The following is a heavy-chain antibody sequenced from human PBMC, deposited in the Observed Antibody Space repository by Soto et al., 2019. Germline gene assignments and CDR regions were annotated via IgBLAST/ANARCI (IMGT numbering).Heavy chain of an antibody. V-gene: IGHV3-23*01. Sequence: GSLRLSCAASGFKFSNYAMSWVRQSPGKGLEWVSLISATGGGTYYADSVKGRFTISRDNSHNTLYLQVHSLTAEDTAVYYCAKDRRAGGNSAFYFDFWGQGAQVTVSS. CDR1: GFKFSNYA. D-gene: IGHD3-16*01. J-gene: IGHJ4*02. CDR3: AKDRRAGGNSAFYFDF. CDR2: ISATGGGT.